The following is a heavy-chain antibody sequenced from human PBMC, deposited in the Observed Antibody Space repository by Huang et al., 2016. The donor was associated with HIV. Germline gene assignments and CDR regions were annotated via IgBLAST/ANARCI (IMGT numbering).Heavy chain of an antibody. V-gene: IGHV2-26*01. Sequence: QVTLKESGPALVRPTETLTLTCNVSGFSLRNPRLGVGWIRQPPGRALEWLANIFSPDEKLYSTTLKSRRTIAKDICKSQVVVSMTNMDPVDTARYFCARVRAVAERIAFDVWGQGTTGAVSS. CDR2: IFSPDEK. CDR1: GFSLRNPRLG. CDR3: ARVRAVAERIAFDV. J-gene: IGHJ3*01. D-gene: IGHD6-19*01.